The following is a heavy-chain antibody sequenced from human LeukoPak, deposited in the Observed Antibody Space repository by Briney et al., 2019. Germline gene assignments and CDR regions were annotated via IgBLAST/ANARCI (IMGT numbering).Heavy chain of an antibody. CDR1: GFTFSSYA. Sequence: GGSLRLSCAASGFTFSSYAMSWVRQAPGKGLEWVSGIYSGGSTYYADSVKGRFTVSRDSSKNTLYLQMNSLKAEDTAVYFCAARPHGDSPYFDFWGQGTLVTVSS. CDR2: IYSGGST. D-gene: IGHD4-17*01. V-gene: IGHV3-66*01. J-gene: IGHJ4*02. CDR3: AARPHGDSPYFDF.